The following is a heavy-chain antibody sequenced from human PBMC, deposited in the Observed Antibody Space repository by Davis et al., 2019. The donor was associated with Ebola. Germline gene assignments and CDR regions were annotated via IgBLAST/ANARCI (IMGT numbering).Heavy chain of an antibody. D-gene: IGHD4-17*01. Sequence: AASVKVSCKASGYTFTSYYMHWVRQAPGQGLEWMGRIIPILGIANYAQKFQGRVTITADKSTSTAYMELSSLRSEDTAVYYCASLGTTVTRTFDYWGQGTLVTVSS. CDR1: GYTFTSYY. V-gene: IGHV1-69*02. J-gene: IGHJ4*02. CDR2: IIPILGIA. CDR3: ASLGTTVTRTFDY.